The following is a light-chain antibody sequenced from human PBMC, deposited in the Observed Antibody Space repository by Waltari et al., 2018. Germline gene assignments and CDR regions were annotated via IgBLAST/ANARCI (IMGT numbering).Light chain of an antibody. CDR3: QQYYSYPLT. CDR2: AAS. CDR1: QGISSY. J-gene: IGKJ1*01. Sequence: AIKLTQSPPSLSACTGARVTITCRASQGISSYLAWYQQKSGEAPKLLIYAASTLQSGVPSRFSGSGAGTDFTLTISCLQSEDFATYDCQQYYSYPLTFGQGTKVDIK. V-gene: IGKV1-8*01.